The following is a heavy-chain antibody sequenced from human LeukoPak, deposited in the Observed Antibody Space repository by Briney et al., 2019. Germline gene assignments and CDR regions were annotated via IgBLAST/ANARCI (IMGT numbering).Heavy chain of an antibody. CDR2: IKSKTDGGTT. Sequence: PGGSLRLSCAASGFTFSNAWMSWARQAPEKGLEWVGRIKSKTDGGTTAYAAPVKGRFTISRDDSKNTLYLQMNSLKTEDTAAYYCTSRLLWFGEGGQGTLVTVSS. J-gene: IGHJ4*02. CDR1: GFTFSNAW. D-gene: IGHD3-10*01. CDR3: TSRLLWFGE. V-gene: IGHV3-15*01.